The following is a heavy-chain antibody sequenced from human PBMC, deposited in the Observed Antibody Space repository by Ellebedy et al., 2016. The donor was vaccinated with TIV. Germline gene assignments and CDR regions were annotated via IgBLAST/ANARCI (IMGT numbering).Heavy chain of an antibody. CDR1: GFTFSRYG. CDR2: IWYDGNNK. J-gene: IGHJ4*02. V-gene: IGHV3-33*01. CDR3: ARGTDSEWEIPPYFDY. Sequence: GESLKISCAASGFTFSRYGMHWVRQAPGKGLEWVAVIWYDGNNKFYADSVKGRFTISRDNSKKTLYLQMNSLRAEDTAVYYCARGTDSEWEIPPYFDYWGQGTLVTVSS. D-gene: IGHD1-26*01.